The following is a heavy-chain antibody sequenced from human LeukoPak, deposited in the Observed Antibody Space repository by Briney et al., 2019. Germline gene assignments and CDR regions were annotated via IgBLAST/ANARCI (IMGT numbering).Heavy chain of an antibody. CDR1: GYTFTSYG. CDR3: AREDYYYYYGMDV. J-gene: IGHJ6*02. CDR2: ISAYNGNT. V-gene: IGHV1-18*01. Sequence: ASVKVSCKASGYTFTSYGISWVRQAPGQGLEWMGWISAYNGNTNYAQKLQGRVTMTTDTSTSTAYMELRSLRSDDTAVCYCAREDYYYYYGMDVWGQGTTVTVSS.